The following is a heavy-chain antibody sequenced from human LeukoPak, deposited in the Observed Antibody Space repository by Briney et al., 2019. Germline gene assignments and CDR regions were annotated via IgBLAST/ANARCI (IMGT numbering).Heavy chain of an antibody. D-gene: IGHD3-22*01. CDR2: IYYSGST. V-gene: IGHV4-59*01. J-gene: IGHJ6*02. Sequence: PSETLSLTCTVSGSSISSYYWSWIRQPPGKGLEWIGYIYYSGSTNYNPSLKSRVTISVDTSKNQFSLKLSSVTAADTAVYYCARGVVITNYYYYYGMDVWGQGTTVTVSS. CDR3: ARGVVITNYYYYYGMDV. CDR1: GSSISSYY.